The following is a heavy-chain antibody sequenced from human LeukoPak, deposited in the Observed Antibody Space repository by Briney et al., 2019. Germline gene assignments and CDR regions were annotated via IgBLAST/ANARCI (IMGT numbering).Heavy chain of an antibody. CDR1: GFTFSSYE. J-gene: IGHJ4*02. CDR2: ISSSGSTI. V-gene: IGHV3-48*03. D-gene: IGHD3-3*01. CDR3: AKDVRSGYYRPLFDY. Sequence: PGGSLRLSCAASGFTFSSYEMNWVRQAPGKGLEWVSYISSSGSTIYYADSVKGRFTISRDNSKNTLYLQMNSLRAEDTAVYYCAKDVRSGYYRPLFDYWGQGTLVTVSS.